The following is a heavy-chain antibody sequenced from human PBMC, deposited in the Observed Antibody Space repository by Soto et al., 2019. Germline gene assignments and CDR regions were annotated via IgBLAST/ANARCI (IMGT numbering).Heavy chain of an antibody. D-gene: IGHD1-7*01. V-gene: IGHV3-30-3*01. J-gene: IGHJ3*01. CDR3: AIELVQVWNCVGSFDV. CDR2: ISYDGNNK. Sequence: QVQLVESGGHVVQPGGSLRLSCAASGFTFRNYVMHWVRQAPDRGLEWVAAISYDGNNKDSADSVRGRFSISRDNSDNTLYLHRTSLRTDVSAVYFWAIELVQVWNCVGSFDVWGQGTMVTVSS. CDR1: GFTFRNYV.